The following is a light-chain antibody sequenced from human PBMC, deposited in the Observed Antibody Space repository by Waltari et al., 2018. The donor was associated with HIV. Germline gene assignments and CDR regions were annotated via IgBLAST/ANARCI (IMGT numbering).Light chain of an antibody. Sequence: QSALTQPASVSGSPGQSITISCTGTFSDVGSYNIVSWYQQHPGEAPKLMIYEVTKRPSGISSRFAGSKSVNTSSLTISGLQAEDEANYYCCSYAGSRIHVIFGGGTKLTVL. CDR1: FSDVGSYNI. V-gene: IGLV2-23*02. CDR2: EVT. J-gene: IGLJ2*01. CDR3: CSYAGSRIHVI.